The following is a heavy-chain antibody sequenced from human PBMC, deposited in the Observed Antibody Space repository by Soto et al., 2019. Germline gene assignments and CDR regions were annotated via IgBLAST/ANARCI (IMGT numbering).Heavy chain of an antibody. CDR2: IYSGGST. CDR3: ARDAWAADY. V-gene: IGHV3-66*01. J-gene: IGHJ4*02. CDR1: GFTVSTKY. Sequence: EVQLVESGGGLVQPGGSLRLSCAASGFTVSTKYMSWVRQAPGKGLEWVSVIYSGGSTFYADSVRGRFTISRDNSKNTVNLKMNSLRAEDTAVYYCARDAWAADYWGQGTLVTVSS. D-gene: IGHD3-16*01.